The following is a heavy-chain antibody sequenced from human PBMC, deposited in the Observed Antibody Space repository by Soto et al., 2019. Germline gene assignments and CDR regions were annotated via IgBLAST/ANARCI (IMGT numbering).Heavy chain of an antibody. J-gene: IGHJ6*04. CDR2: VSANNGHT. CDR1: GFAFSNYG. D-gene: IGHD4-4*01. V-gene: IGHV1-18*01. CDR3: ARDIESVTAKQFFYYYAMDV. Sequence: ASVKVSGKASGFAFSNYGLNWVRQAPGQGLEWMGWVSANNGHTNYAQNLQGRVSMTTDTSTSTAYMELRGLTFDDTAEYYCARDIESVTAKQFFYYYAMDVWGKGTTATISS.